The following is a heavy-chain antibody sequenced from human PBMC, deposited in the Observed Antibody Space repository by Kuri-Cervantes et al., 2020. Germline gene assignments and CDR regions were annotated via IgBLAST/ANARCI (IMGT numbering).Heavy chain of an antibody. CDR3: ASGDYVWGSYEHY. Sequence: LSLTCAASGFTFSSYGMHWVRQAPGKGLEWVAVIWYDGSNKYYADSVKGRFTISRDNAKNSLYLQMNSLRAEDTAVYYCASGDYVWGSYEHYWGQGTLVTVSS. J-gene: IGHJ4*02. CDR2: IWYDGSNK. V-gene: IGHV3-33*03. CDR1: GFTFSSYG. D-gene: IGHD3-16*01.